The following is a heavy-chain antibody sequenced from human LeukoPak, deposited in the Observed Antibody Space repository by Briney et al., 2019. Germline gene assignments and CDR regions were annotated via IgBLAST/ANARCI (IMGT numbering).Heavy chain of an antibody. V-gene: IGHV4-38-2*02. CDR1: GYSISSGYY. Sequence: SETLSLTCTVSGYSISSGYYWGWIRQPPGKGLEWIGYIYYSGSTNYNPSLKSRVTISVDTSKNQFSLKLSSVTAADTAVYYCASSFSSRWPRGAFDIWGQGTMVTVSS. CDR2: IYYSGST. CDR3: ASSFSSRWPRGAFDI. J-gene: IGHJ3*02. D-gene: IGHD6-13*01.